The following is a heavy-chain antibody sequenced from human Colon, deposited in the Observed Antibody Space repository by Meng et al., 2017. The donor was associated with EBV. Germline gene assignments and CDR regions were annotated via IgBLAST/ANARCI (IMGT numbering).Heavy chain of an antibody. CDR1: GASISRNNW. Sequence: GRVRGAGPVLGEPLGTLALTCAVPGASISRNNWGSWVGQPPGKGLEWIGEIYHGGNTNYNPSLKSRVTISVDRSNDQFSLSLSSVTAADTAVYYCARGNAYNAPSFDYWGQGTLVTVSS. CDR2: IYHGGNT. D-gene: IGHD5-24*01. V-gene: IGHV4-4*02. J-gene: IGHJ4*02. CDR3: ARGNAYNAPSFDY.